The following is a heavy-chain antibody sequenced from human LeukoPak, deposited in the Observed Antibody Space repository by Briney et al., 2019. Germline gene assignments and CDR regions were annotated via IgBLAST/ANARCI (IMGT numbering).Heavy chain of an antibody. D-gene: IGHD3-9*01. Sequence: PSETLSLTCAVSGYSISRGYDWGGMRPPPGKGREWIGNIYHSGSTYYNPSLKSRVTISVDTSKNQFSLTLSSVTAADTAVYYCARRDYDILTGYSTDAFDIWGQGTMVTVSS. J-gene: IGHJ3*02. CDR2: IYHSGST. CDR1: GYSISRGYD. CDR3: ARRDYDILTGYSTDAFDI. V-gene: IGHV4-38-2*01.